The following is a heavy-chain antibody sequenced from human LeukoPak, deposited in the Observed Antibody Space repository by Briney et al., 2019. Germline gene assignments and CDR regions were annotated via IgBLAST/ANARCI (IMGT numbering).Heavy chain of an antibody. D-gene: IGHD4-17*01. Sequence: PGGSLRLSCAASGFTFSSYNMNWVRQAPGKGLEWVSFIYSGGNTLYSDSVKGRFTISRDNSKNTLYLQMNSLRAEDTAVYYCARRAGEYSHPYDYWGQGTLVTVFS. J-gene: IGHJ4*02. CDR2: IYSGGNT. CDR3: ARRAGEYSHPYDY. V-gene: IGHV3-53*01. CDR1: GFTFSSYN.